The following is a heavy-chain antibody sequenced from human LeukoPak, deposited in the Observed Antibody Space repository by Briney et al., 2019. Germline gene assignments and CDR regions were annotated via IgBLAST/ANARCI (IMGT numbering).Heavy chain of an antibody. CDR3: ARAIRVIAAAGQISYYFDY. CDR2: MNPNRGNT. CDR1: GYTFTSYD. Sequence: ASVKVSCKASGYTFTSYDINWVRQATGQGLEWRGWMNPNRGNTGYAQKFQGRVTMTRNTSISTAYMELSSLRSEDTGVYYCARAIRVIAAAGQISYYFDYWGQGTLVTVSS. D-gene: IGHD6-13*01. J-gene: IGHJ4*02. V-gene: IGHV1-8*01.